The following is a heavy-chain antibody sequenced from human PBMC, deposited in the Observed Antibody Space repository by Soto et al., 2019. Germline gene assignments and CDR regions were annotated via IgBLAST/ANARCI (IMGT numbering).Heavy chain of an antibody. CDR3: ARVVCSKYGMDV. J-gene: IGHJ6*02. CDR2: INPSGGST. CDR1: GYTSTSYY. Sequence: GASVKVSCKASGYTSTSYYMHWVRQAPGQGLEWMGIINPSGGSTSYAQKFQGRVTMTRDTSTSTVYMELSSLRSEDTAVYYCARVVCSKYGMDVWGQGTTVTVSS. V-gene: IGHV1-46*01. D-gene: IGHD2-2*01.